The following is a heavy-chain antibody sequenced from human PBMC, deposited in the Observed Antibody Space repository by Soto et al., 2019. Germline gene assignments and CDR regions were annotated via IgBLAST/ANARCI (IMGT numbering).Heavy chain of an antibody. CDR1: GGPFISYA. J-gene: IGHJ6*02. Sequence: SVKVSCKASGGPFISYAIIWVRQAPGQGLEWMGGIIPIFGTANYAQKFQGRVTITADKSTSTAYMELSSLRSEDTAVYYCASTTYYDLWSGYGPPSYYYYGMDVWAQRTTVTVSS. D-gene: IGHD3-3*01. V-gene: IGHV1-69*06. CDR3: ASTTYYDLWSGYGPPSYYYYGMDV. CDR2: IIPIFGTA.